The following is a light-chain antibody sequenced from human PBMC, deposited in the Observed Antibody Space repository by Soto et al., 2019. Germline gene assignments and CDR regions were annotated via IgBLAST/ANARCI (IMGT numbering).Light chain of an antibody. V-gene: IGLV2-23*01. Sequence: QSALTQPASVSGSPGQSITISCTGTSTDIGTYNLVSWYQHHPGKAPKLIIYEATKRPSGVSDRFSGARSGSTTSLTISGLRTEDEASYYCCSYAGSITWVFGGGTKVTVL. CDR3: CSYAGSITWV. CDR2: EAT. CDR1: STDIGTYNL. J-gene: IGLJ3*02.